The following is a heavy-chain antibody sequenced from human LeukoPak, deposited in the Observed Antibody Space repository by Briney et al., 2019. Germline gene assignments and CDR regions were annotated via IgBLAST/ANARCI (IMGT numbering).Heavy chain of an antibody. CDR1: GFTVSSNY. CDR2: FYSGGGT. J-gene: IGHJ6*03. CDR3: ARITRSAGPRYYMDV. D-gene: IGHD2-2*01. Sequence: GGSLRLSCAASGFTVSSNYVTWVRQAPGKGLEWVSVFYSGGGTYYAHSVKGRFTISRDSSKNTLYLQMNSLRAEDTAVYYCARITRSAGPRYYMDVWGKGTTVTVSS. V-gene: IGHV3-53*01.